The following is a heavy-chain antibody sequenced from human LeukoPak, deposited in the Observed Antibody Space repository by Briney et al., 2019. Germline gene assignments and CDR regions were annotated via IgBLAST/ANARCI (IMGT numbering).Heavy chain of an antibody. D-gene: IGHD3-22*01. V-gene: IGHV3-33*01. CDR3: ARDSSGFIDY. CDR2: IWHVGGDK. CDR1: GFTFANHG. Sequence: GGSLRLSCAASGFTFANHGMHWVRQAPGKGREWVAGIWHVGGDKYYADSVKGRFTISRDNSKNTLYLQVNSLRAEDTAMYYCARDSSGFIDYWGQGTLVTVSS. J-gene: IGHJ4*02.